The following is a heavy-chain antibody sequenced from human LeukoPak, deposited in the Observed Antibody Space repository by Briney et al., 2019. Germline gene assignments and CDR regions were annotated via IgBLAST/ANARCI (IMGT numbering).Heavy chain of an antibody. CDR3: ARGATPTNFDY. CDR1: GFSFSSSG. J-gene: IGHJ4*02. V-gene: IGHV3-33*01. CDR2: IWYDGNDK. Sequence: GGSLRLSCAASGFSFSSSGMHWVRQAPVKGLEWVAIIWYDGNDKYHADSVKGRFTISRDNSKNTLFLQMDSLRAEDTAVYFCARGATPTNFDYWGQGTLVTVSS.